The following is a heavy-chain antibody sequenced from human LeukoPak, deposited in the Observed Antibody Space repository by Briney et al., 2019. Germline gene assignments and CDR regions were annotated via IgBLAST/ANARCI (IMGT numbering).Heavy chain of an antibody. D-gene: IGHD3-10*01. J-gene: IGHJ3*02. CDR2: ISYSGST. CDR3: AKEGAESFPDAFDI. Sequence: SETLSLTCTVSGGSISPYYWSWLRQPPGKGLEWIGYISYSGSTKNKPSLKSRVTISVDTSKNQFSLKLTSVTAADTAVYYCAKEGAESFPDAFDIWGQGTMITVSS. V-gene: IGHV4-59*01. CDR1: GGSISPYY.